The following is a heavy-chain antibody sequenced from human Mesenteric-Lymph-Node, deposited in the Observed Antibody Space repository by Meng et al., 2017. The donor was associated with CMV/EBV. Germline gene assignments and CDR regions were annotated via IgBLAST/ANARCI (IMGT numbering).Heavy chain of an antibody. D-gene: IGHD4-23*01. Sequence: GESLKISCAASGFTFSSYAMHWVRQAPGKGLEWVALISSDGSNKYYADSVKGRFTISRDNSKNTLYLQMNSLRAEDTAVYYCARAWYSGNSDLGFWGQGTVVTVSS. CDR3: ARAWYSGNSDLGF. CDR2: ISSDGSNK. CDR1: GFTFSSYA. J-gene: IGHJ4*02. V-gene: IGHV3-30*04.